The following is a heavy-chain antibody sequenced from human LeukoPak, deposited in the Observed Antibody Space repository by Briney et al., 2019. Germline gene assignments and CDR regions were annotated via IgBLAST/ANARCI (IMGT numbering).Heavy chain of an antibody. J-gene: IGHJ4*02. CDR3: ARESPNCSSTSCLLGIDY. CDR2: ISYDGSNR. CDR1: GFTFSSYS. Sequence: PGGSLRLSCAASGFTFSSYSMNWVRQAPGKGLEWVAVISYDGSNRYYADSVKGRFTISRDNSKNTLYLQMNSLRAEDTAVYYCARESPNCSSTSCLLGIDYWGQGTLVTVSS. V-gene: IGHV3-30*03. D-gene: IGHD2-2*01.